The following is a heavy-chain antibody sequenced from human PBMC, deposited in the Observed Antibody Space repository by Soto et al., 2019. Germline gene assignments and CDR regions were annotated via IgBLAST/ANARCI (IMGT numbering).Heavy chain of an antibody. V-gene: IGHV3-30-3*01. CDR1: GFTFSSYA. CDR2: ISYDGSNK. CDR3: ARDGRPGIAAAGKNYYYGMDV. Sequence: QVQLVESGGGVVQPGRSLRLSCAASGFTFSSYAMHWVRQAPGKGLEWVAVISYDGSNKYYADSVKGRFTISRDNSKNTLYLQMNSLRAEDTAVYYCARDGRPGIAAAGKNYYYGMDVWGQGTTVTVSS. J-gene: IGHJ6*02. D-gene: IGHD6-13*01.